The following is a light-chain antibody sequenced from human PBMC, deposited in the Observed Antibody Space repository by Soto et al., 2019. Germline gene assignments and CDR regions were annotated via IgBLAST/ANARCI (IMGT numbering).Light chain of an antibody. V-gene: IGKV4-1*01. Sequence: DIVMTQSPHSLAVCLGERATINCTSSQSVLYSSKHKNCLDWYPQKPGQPPKLLIYWASTQDSEVPDRVSGRGSGTGLTLTIISLQDEDVAVYSCKQHSSLPLTFGGGTKVEIK. J-gene: IGKJ4*01. CDR1: QSVLYSSKHKNC. CDR2: WAS. CDR3: KQHSSLPLT.